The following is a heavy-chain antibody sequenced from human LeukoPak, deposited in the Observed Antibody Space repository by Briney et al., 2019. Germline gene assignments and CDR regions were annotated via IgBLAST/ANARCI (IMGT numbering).Heavy chain of an antibody. J-gene: IGHJ4*02. V-gene: IGHV7-4-1*02. CDR1: GYTFNVYA. CDR3: ARIEAVAGSSFRY. Sequence: ASVKVSCKASGYTFNVYAINWLRQVPGQGLEWMGWISTNTGNPTFAQGFTGRFVFSLDSSISTAYLEINSLKAEDTAMYYCARIEAVAGSSFRYWGQGTLVTVSS. CDR2: ISTNTGNP. D-gene: IGHD6-19*01.